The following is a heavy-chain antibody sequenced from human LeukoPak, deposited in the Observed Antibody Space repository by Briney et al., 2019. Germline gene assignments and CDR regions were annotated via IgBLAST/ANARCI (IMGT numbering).Heavy chain of an antibody. CDR1: GYTFTSYY. J-gene: IGHJ4*02. D-gene: IGHD3-10*01. V-gene: IGHV1-46*01. CDR3: ATRPGADYYGSRSYPH. CDR2: INPSGGST. Sequence: ASVKVSCKASGYTFTSYYMHWVRQAPGQGLEWMGIINPSGGSTSYAQKFQGRVTMTRDTSTSTVYMELSSLRSEDTAVYYCATRPGADYYGSRSYPHWGQGTLVTVSS.